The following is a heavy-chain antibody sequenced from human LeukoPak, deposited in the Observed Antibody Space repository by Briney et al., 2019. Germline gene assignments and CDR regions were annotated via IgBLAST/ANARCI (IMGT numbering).Heavy chain of an antibody. CDR3: AREENAFDI. CDR2: IGTSSTTI. V-gene: IGHV3-48*04. J-gene: IGHJ3*02. CDR1: GFTFSSYT. Sequence: GGSLRLSCAASGFTFSSYTMNWVRQPPGKGLEWVSNIGTSSTTIYYADSVKGRFTISRDSAMNTLYLQMNSLRAEDTAVYYCAREENAFDIWGQGTMVTVSS.